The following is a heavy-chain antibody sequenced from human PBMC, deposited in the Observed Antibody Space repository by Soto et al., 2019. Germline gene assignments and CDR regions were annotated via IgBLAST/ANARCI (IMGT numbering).Heavy chain of an antibody. Sequence: QVQLVQSGAEVKKPGASVKVSCKASGYTFTSYGISWVRQAPGQGLEWMGWIRDYNGNTNYAQKLQGRVTMTTDTSTSTDDMELRSLRSDATALYYCARALPTMDVWGQGTTVTVSS. CDR1: GYTFTSYG. V-gene: IGHV1-18*01. CDR3: ARALPTMDV. J-gene: IGHJ6*02. CDR2: IRDYNGNT.